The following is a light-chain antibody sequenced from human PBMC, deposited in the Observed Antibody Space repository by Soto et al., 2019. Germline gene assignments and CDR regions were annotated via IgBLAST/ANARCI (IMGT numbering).Light chain of an antibody. V-gene: IGKV3-15*01. CDR3: QNYNSWPLT. CDR2: GAS. CDR1: QSVRSN. J-gene: IGKJ1*01. Sequence: ELVMTQSPVTLSVSPGERATLSCRASQSVRSNLAWYPQKPGQAPRVLIYGASTRATGIPARFSGSGSGTEFTLTISILQSEDFAVYYCQNYNSWPLTFGQGTKVEIK.